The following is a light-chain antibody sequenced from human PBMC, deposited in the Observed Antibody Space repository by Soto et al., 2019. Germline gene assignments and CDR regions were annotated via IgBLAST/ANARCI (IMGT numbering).Light chain of an antibody. CDR2: SNN. Sequence: QSVLTQPRSVSGTPGQRVTISCSGSSSNIGSNYVYWYQQLPGTAPKLLIYSNNQRPSGVPDRFSGSKSGTSASLAISGLRSEDEADYYCAAWDDSLSGPVFGGGTKLTVL. V-gene: IGLV1-47*02. CDR3: AAWDDSLSGPV. CDR1: SSNIGSNY. J-gene: IGLJ3*02.